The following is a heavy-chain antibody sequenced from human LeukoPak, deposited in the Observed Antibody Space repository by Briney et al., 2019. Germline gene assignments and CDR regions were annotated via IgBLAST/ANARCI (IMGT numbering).Heavy chain of an antibody. Sequence: PSETLSLTCTVSGDSFTSVTDYWAWIRQPPGKGLEWIATGDYSGGTYYNPSLESRVAISADMSKNQISLQLTSVTGADTAVYHCAGERGEEYSSGWYKTNFFYNWGQGVRVTVSS. V-gene: IGHV4-39*07. CDR2: GDYSGGT. D-gene: IGHD6-19*01. CDR1: GDSFTSVTDY. CDR3: AGERGEEYSSGWYKTNFFYN. J-gene: IGHJ4*02.